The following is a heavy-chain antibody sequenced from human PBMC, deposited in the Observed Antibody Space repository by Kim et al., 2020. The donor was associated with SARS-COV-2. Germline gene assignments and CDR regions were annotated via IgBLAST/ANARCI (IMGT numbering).Heavy chain of an antibody. J-gene: IGHJ5*02. D-gene: IGHD3-10*01. V-gene: IGHV3-30*04. Sequence: GGSLRLSCAASGFTFSSYAMHWVRQAPGKGLEWVAVISYDGSNKYYADSVKGRFTISRDNSKNTLYLQMNSLRGEDTAVYYCARDYGSGSHPLYNWFDPWGQGPLVTVSS. CDR2: ISYDGSNK. CDR1: GFTFSSYA. CDR3: ARDYGSGSHPLYNWFDP.